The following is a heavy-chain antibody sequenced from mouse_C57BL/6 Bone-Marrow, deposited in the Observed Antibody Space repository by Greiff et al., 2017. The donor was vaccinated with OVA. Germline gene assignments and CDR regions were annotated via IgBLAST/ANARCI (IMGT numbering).Heavy chain of an antibody. J-gene: IGHJ2*01. V-gene: IGHV14-4*01. Sequence: EVQLKESGAELVRPGASVKLSCTASGFNIKDDYMHWVKERPEQGLECIGWIDPENGDTEYATKFQGKATITADTSSKTVYLHLSSLTSEDTAVYYCTTYRYWGKGTTLTVSS. CDR1: GFNIKDDY. CDR2: IDPENGDT. CDR3: TTYRY.